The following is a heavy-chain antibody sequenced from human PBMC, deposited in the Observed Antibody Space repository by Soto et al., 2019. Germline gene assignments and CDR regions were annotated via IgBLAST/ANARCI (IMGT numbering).Heavy chain of an antibody. V-gene: IGHV1-69*01. CDR3: ARDGYYYDSSGYYGGAFDI. J-gene: IGHJ3*02. D-gene: IGHD3-22*01. CDR2: IIPIFGTA. CDR1: GGTFSSYA. Sequence: QVQLVQSGAEVKKPGSSVKVSCKASGGTFSSYAISLVRQAPGQWLEWMGGIIPIFGTANYAQKFQGRVTITADESTRTAYMELSSLRSEDTAVYYCARDGYYYDSSGYYGGAFDIWGQGTMVTVSS.